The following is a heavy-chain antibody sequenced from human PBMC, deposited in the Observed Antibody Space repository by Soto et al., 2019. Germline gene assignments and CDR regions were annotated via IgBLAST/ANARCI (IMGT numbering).Heavy chain of an antibody. D-gene: IGHD3-22*01. CDR1: GFTVSNHY. CDR2: IYSGVTT. Sequence: EVQLVESGGGLIQPGGSLRLSCAASGFTVSNHYMSWVRQAPGKGLEWVALIYSGVTTYYADSVKGRFTISRDNSKNTLFPQMTSLRAEDTAVYYCARVVDSSGYYDCYFDLWGRGTLVTVSS. J-gene: IGHJ2*01. CDR3: ARVVDSSGYYDCYFDL. V-gene: IGHV3-53*01.